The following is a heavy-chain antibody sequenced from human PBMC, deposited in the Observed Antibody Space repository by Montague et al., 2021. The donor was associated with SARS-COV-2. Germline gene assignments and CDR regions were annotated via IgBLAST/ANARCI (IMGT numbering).Heavy chain of an antibody. CDR2: IYYSGST. V-gene: IGHV4-39*01. CDR1: GGSITDINYY. Sequence: SETLSLTCTVSGGSITDINYYWGWIRQPPGKGLEWIGSIYYSGSTYYNPSLKSRVTISVDTSKNQFSLKLSSVTAADTAVFYCARHSGDYTIFGVVIYYMDVWGKGTTVTVSS. CDR3: ARHSGDYTIFGVVIYYMDV. D-gene: IGHD3-3*01. J-gene: IGHJ6*03.